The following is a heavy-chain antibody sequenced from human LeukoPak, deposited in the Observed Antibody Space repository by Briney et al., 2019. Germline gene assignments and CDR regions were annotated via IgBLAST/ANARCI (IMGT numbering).Heavy chain of an antibody. V-gene: IGHV3-30*02. CDR3: ANSYCSSTSCYPFDY. CDR2: IRYDGSNK. Sequence: GGSLRLSCAASGFTFSSYGMHWVRQAPGKGLEWVAFIRYDGSNKYYADSVKGRFTISRDNSKNTLYLQMNSLRAEDTAVYYCANSYCSSTSCYPFDYWGQGTLVTVSS. CDR1: GFTFSSYG. D-gene: IGHD2-2*01. J-gene: IGHJ4*02.